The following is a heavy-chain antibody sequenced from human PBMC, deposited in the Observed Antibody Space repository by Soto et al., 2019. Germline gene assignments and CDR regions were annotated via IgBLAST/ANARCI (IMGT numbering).Heavy chain of an antibody. J-gene: IGHJ5*02. CDR3: ARVVPGAEAWFGP. Sequence: QVQLVQSGGEVKRPGASVKVSCKTSGYTFSNYGITWVRQAPGQPLEWLGWISLYSDGTNYAQKFQGRVSMTTDTSTNTAYMELRSLRSDDTAVYYCARVVPGAEAWFGPWGQGPRVPVSS. D-gene: IGHD2-2*01. V-gene: IGHV1-18*01. CDR1: GYTFSNYG. CDR2: ISLYSDGT.